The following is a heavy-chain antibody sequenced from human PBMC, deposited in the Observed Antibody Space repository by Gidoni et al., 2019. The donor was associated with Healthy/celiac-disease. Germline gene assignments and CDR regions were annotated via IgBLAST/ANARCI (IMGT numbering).Heavy chain of an antibody. V-gene: IGHV1-46*01. J-gene: IGHJ6*02. D-gene: IGHD6-25*01. CDR2: INPTGSST. Sequence: QVQLVQSGAEVKKPGASVKLSCKASGYTFTSYYMHWGRQAPGQGLEWMGIINPTGSSTTYAQKFQGRVTLTRDTSTSTVYMELSSLRSEDTAVYYCARGWGPSGGTFYYFYYGMDVWGQGTTVTVSS. CDR3: ARGWGPSGGTFYYFYYGMDV. CDR1: GYTFTSYY.